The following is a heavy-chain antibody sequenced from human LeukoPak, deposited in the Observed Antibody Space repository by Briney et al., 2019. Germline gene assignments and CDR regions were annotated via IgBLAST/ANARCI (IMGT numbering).Heavy chain of an antibody. J-gene: IGHJ4*02. Sequence: PSETLSLTCTVSGGSISSYYWSWIRQPPGKGLEWIGYIYYSGSTNYNPPLKSRVTISVDTSKNQFSLKLSSVTAADTAVYYCARQVLTAGTETQIFDYWGQGTLVTVSS. CDR1: GGSISSYY. V-gene: IGHV4-59*08. D-gene: IGHD6-13*01. CDR2: IYYSGST. CDR3: ARQVLTAGTETQIFDY.